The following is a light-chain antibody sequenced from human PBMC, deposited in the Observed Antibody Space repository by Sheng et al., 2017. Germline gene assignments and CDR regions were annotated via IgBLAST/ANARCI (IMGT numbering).Light chain of an antibody. CDR2: DAS. J-gene: IGKJ4*01. CDR1: QHISAY. Sequence: EIVLAQSPGTLSLSPGERATLSCRASQHISAYLAWYQQKPGQSPRLLIYDASNRATGIPARFSGSGSGTDFSLTISSLGPEDFAVYYCHQRFNWPLTFGGGTKVEIK. V-gene: IGKV3-11*01. CDR3: HQRFNWPLT.